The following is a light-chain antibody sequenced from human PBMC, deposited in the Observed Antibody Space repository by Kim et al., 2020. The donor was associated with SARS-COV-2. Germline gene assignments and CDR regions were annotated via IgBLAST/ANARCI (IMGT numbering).Light chain of an antibody. Sequence: AAVGDRVTITCRARQGISNYLAWYQERPGKAPNLLVYATSTLQSGVPSRFSGSGSGTEYILTISSLQPEDFATYYCQQVKSYPLTFGGGTKVDIK. CDR2: ATS. CDR1: QGISNY. CDR3: QQVKSYPLT. V-gene: IGKV1-9*01. J-gene: IGKJ4*01.